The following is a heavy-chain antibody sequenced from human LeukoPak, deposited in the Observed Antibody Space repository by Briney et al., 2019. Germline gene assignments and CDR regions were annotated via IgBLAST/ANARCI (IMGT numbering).Heavy chain of an antibody. CDR2: IYHSGST. D-gene: IGHD1-1*01. J-gene: IGHJ4*02. V-gene: IGHV4-4*02. CDR1: GGSISSYNW. CDR3: ARGSAVTTGPFDY. Sequence: SETLSLTCAVSGGSISSYNWWSWVRQPPGKGLEWIGEIYHSGSTNYNPSLKSRVTMSMDKSKNLFSLKLSSVTAADTAVYYCARGSAVTTGPFDYWGQGALVTVSS.